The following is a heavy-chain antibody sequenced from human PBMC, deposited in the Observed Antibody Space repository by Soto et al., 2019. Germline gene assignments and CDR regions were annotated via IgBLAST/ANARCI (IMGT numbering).Heavy chain of an antibody. J-gene: IGHJ4*02. CDR3: ARDPWAADY. Sequence: EVQLVESGGGLVQPGGSLRLSCAASGFNVSTKYMSWVRQAPGKGLEWVSVIYSGGSTFYADSVRGRFTISRDNSKNTVNLQMNSLTAEDTAVYYCARDPWAADYWGQGTLVTVSS. CDR1: GFNVSTKY. CDR2: IYSGGST. D-gene: IGHD3-16*01. V-gene: IGHV3-66*01.